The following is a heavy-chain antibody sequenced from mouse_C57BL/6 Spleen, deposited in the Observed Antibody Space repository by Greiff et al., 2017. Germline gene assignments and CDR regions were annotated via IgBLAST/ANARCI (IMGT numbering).Heavy chain of an antibody. CDR1: GYTFTSYW. V-gene: IGHV1-55*01. CDR3: ARMEKVYGNYEAMDY. Sequence: QVQLQQPGAELVKPGASVKMSCKASGYTFTSYWITWVKQRPGQGLEWIGDIYPGSGSTNYNEKFKSKATLTVDTSSSTAYMQLSSLTSEDSAVYYCARMEKVYGNYEAMDYWGQGTSVTVSS. J-gene: IGHJ4*01. D-gene: IGHD2-1*01. CDR2: IYPGSGST.